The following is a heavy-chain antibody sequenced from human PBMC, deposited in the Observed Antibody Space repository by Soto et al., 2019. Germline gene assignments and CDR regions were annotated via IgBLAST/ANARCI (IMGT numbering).Heavy chain of an antibody. CDR2: ISSSSSYT. CDR1: GFTFSSYS. Sequence: GGSLRLSCAASGFTFSSYSMNWVRQAPGKGLEWVSSISSSSSYTYYADSVKGRFTISRDNAKNSLYLQMNSLRAEDTAVYYCARDDGYNYIFDYWRQRTLVTVSS. CDR3: ARDDGYNYIFDY. V-gene: IGHV3-21*01. D-gene: IGHD5-12*01. J-gene: IGHJ4*02.